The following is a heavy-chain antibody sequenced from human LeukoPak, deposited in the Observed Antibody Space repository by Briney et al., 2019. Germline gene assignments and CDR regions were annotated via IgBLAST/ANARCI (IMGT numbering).Heavy chain of an antibody. V-gene: IGHV1-18*04. CDR3: ARDLEGYYDSSGADWFDP. CDR2: ISPYNGNT. Sequence: ASVTVSCKASGYNFISSGVTWVRQAPGQGLEWMGWISPYNGNTNFAQKLQGRVTMTTDTPTSTAYMELRSLTSDDTAVYYCARDLEGYYDSSGADWFDPWGQGTLVTVSS. CDR1: GYNFISSG. D-gene: IGHD3-22*01. J-gene: IGHJ5*02.